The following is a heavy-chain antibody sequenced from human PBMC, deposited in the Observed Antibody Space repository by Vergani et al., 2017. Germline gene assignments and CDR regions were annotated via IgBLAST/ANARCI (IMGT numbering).Heavy chain of an antibody. V-gene: IGHV1-69*08. CDR1: GATFRSNT. CDR2: IIPVLGKT. CDR3: ARGPRGYGGYHEDYYYGMDV. J-gene: IGHJ6*01. D-gene: IGHD1-26*01. Sequence: QVQLVQSGAEVKKPGSSVKVSCKASGATFRSNTISWVRQVPGQGLEWMGRIIPVLGKTKYAQDFQGRLTITADTSTSTAYMELTSLRSQDTAVYYCARGPRGYGGYHEDYYYGMDVWGQGTTVTVSS.